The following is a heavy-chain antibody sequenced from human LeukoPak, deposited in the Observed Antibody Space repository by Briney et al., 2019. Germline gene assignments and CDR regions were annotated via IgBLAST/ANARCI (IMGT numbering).Heavy chain of an antibody. Sequence: GGSLRLSCAASGFTFSSYGMHWVRQAPGKGLEWVAVISYDGSNKYYADSVKGRFTISRDNSKNTLYLQMNSLRAEDTAVYYCAKDDSAGRYYYGMDVWGKGTTVTVPS. J-gene: IGHJ6*04. D-gene: IGHD1-26*01. V-gene: IGHV3-30*18. CDR1: GFTFSSYG. CDR2: ISYDGSNK. CDR3: AKDDSAGRYYYGMDV.